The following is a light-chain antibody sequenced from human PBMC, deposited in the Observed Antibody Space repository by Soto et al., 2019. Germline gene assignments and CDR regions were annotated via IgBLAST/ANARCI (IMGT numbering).Light chain of an antibody. J-gene: IGKJ2*01. Sequence: IVLTQSPGTLSLSPGERATVSCRASETIGRAYFAWYQHRPGRTPRLVLSATSNRAAGIPDRFGGSGSGADFTLPISGVEPEDFAVYYCHQDTNSPFTFGQGTKLEI. CDR1: ETIGRAY. V-gene: IGKV3-20*01. CDR2: ATS. CDR3: HQDTNSPFT.